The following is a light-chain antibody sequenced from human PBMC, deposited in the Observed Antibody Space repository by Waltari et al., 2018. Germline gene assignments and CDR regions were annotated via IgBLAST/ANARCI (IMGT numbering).Light chain of an antibody. V-gene: IGLV2-14*01. CDR2: DVT. J-gene: IGLJ3*02. Sequence: QSALTQPASVSGSPGQSITISCTGTSRDVGGYDYVSWYQQHPGKAPKLMIFDVTKRPPGVSDRFSGSKSGNTASLTMSGLHTEDEADYYCASYTSSKTWVFGGGTKLTVL. CDR1: SRDVGGYDY. CDR3: ASYTSSKTWV.